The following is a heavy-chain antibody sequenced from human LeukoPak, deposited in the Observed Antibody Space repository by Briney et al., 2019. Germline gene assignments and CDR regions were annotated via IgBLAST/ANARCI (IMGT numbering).Heavy chain of an antibody. Sequence: GGSLRLSCAASGFTFSTYAMSWVRQAPGKGLEWVSAIGGSGSRTYYADSVKGRFTISRDNSKNTLYLQINNPRVEDTAVYYCAKRYYDFPLDYWGQGTLVTVSS. CDR1: GFTFSTYA. J-gene: IGHJ4*02. D-gene: IGHD3-3*01. CDR2: IGGSGSRT. V-gene: IGHV3-23*01. CDR3: AKRYYDFPLDY.